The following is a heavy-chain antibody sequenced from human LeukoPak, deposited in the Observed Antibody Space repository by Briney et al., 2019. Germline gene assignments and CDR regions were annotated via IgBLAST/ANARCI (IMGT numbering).Heavy chain of an antibody. CDR2: IYYSGST. J-gene: IGHJ5*02. CDR3: AREGDYGDSLNWFDP. D-gene: IGHD4-17*01. Sequence: SETLSLTCTVSGGSISSSSYYWSWIRQPPGKGLEWIGYIYYSGSTYYNPSLKSRVTISVDTSKNQFSLKLSSVTAADTAVYYCAREGDYGDSLNWFDPWGQGTLVTVSS. V-gene: IGHV4-30-4*01. CDR1: GGSISSSSYY.